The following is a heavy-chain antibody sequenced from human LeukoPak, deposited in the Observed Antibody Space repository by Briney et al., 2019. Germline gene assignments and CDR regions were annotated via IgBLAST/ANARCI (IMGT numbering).Heavy chain of an antibody. CDR2: TYYRSKWYN. CDR3: ARGLDYGSGSYYSVVPFDY. J-gene: IGHJ4*02. D-gene: IGHD3-10*01. V-gene: IGHV6-1*01. Sequence: SQTLSLTCAISGDSVSSNSAAWNWIRQSPSRGLEWLGRTYYRSKWYNDYAVTVKSRITINPDTSKNQFSLQLNSVTPEDTAVYYCARGLDYGSGSYYSVVPFDYWGQGTLVTVSS. CDR1: GDSVSSNSAA.